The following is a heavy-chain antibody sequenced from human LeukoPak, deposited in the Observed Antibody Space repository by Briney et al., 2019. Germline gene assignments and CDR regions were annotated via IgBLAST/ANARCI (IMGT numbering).Heavy chain of an antibody. V-gene: IGHV3-53*01. CDR1: GFTVSRYY. CDR2: IYSGGST. D-gene: IGHD2-15*01. CDR3: AKNNYCRSVADKCVFDY. Sequence: GGSLRLSCAASGFTVSRYYISWVRQAPGKGLEWVSVIYSGGSTYYADSVKGRFTISRDNSKNTLYLQMNSLRAEDTAVYYCAKNNYCRSVADKCVFDYWGQGTLVTVSS. J-gene: IGHJ4*02.